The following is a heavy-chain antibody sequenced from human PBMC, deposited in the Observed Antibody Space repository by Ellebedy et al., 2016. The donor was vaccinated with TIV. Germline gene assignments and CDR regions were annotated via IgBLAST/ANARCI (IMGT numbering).Heavy chain of an antibody. CDR3: ARGGSSGSSDY. Sequence: GESLKISCVASGFTFRSHGMYWVRQAPGKGLEWVAVLSSDGSNKYYADSVKGRFTISRDNSKNTLYLQMNSLRTDDMAVYYCARGGSSGSSDYWGQGTLVTVSS. J-gene: IGHJ4*02. D-gene: IGHD3-10*01. CDR2: LSSDGSNK. V-gene: IGHV3-30*03. CDR1: GFTFRSHG.